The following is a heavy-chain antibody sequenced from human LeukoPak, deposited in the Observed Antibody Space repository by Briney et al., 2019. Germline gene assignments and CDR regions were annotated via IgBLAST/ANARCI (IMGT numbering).Heavy chain of an antibody. V-gene: IGHV4-4*07. Sequence: SETLSLTCTVSGDSISSYYWSWIRQPAGKGLDWIGRIYSSGSTNYNPSLKSRVTMSVDTSKNQFSLQLSSVTAADTAVYYCARAYCSGGSSYSGFDYWGQGTLVTVSS. CDR2: IYSSGST. CDR3: ARAYCSGGSSYSGFDY. CDR1: GDSISSYY. D-gene: IGHD2-15*01. J-gene: IGHJ4*02.